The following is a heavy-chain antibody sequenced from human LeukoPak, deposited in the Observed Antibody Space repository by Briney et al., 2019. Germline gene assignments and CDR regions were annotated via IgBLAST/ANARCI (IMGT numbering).Heavy chain of an antibody. CDR1: GFTFINYA. CDR2: ISYDGTNK. Sequence: GGSLRLSCAASGFTFINYAMHWVRQAPGKGLEWVAVISYDGTNKYYADSVKGRFTISRDNSKNTLYVQMNSLRAEDTALYYCARDPYKNKDYTNYGAFDIWGQGTMVTVSS. CDR3: ARDPYKNKDYTNYGAFDI. V-gene: IGHV3-30-3*01. J-gene: IGHJ3*02. D-gene: IGHD4-11*01.